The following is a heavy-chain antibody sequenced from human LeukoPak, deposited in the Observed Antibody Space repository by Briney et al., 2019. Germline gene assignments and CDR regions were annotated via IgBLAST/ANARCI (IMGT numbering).Heavy chain of an antibody. D-gene: IGHD1-26*01. J-gene: IGHJ2*01. CDR2: IIPIFGTA. Sequence: ASVKVSFKASGGTFSSYATSWVRQAPGQGLEWMGGIIPIFGTANYAQKFQGRVTITADESTSTAYMELSSLRSEDTAVYYCARKKRDSGSYFDWYFDLWGRGTLVTVSS. CDR3: ARKKRDSGSYFDWYFDL. CDR1: GGTFSSYA. V-gene: IGHV1-69*13.